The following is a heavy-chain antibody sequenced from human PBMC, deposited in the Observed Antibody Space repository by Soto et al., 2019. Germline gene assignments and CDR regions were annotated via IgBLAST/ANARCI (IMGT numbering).Heavy chain of an antibody. CDR1: GYTFTGYY. CDR2: INPNSGGT. D-gene: IGHD6-25*01. Sequence: QVPLVQSGAEVKRPGASVMVSCKASGYTFTGYYIHWVRQAPGQGLEWLGWINPNSGGTKFAQKFQGRVTMARDTSISTAYMELSGLTSDDTAVYHCARAGMAAARSGEYAMDVWGQGTTVTVSS. CDR3: ARAGMAAARSGEYAMDV. J-gene: IGHJ6*02. V-gene: IGHV1-2*02.